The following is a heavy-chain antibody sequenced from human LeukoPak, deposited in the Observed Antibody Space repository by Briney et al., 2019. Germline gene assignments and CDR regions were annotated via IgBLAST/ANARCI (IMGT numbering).Heavy chain of an antibody. V-gene: IGHV4-4*07. CDR2: IYTSGST. CDR3: ARDSGAVAGKPYYFDY. D-gene: IGHD6-19*01. Sequence: PSETLSLTCTVSGGSISSYYWSWIRQPAGKGLEWIGRIYTSGSTNYNPSLKGRVTMSVDTSKNQFSLKLSSVTAADTAVYYCARDSGAVAGKPYYFDYWGQGTLVTVSS. J-gene: IGHJ4*02. CDR1: GGSISSYY.